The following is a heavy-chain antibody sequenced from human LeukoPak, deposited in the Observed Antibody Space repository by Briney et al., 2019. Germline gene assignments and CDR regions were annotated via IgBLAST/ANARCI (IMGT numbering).Heavy chain of an antibody. J-gene: IGHJ4*02. CDR1: GFTFSSYW. CDR3: ARDYYDSSGYYLFDY. V-gene: IGHV3-7*01. Sequence: GGSLRLSCAASGFTFSSYWMSWVRQAPGKGLGWVANIKQDGSEKYYVDSVKGRFTISRDNAKNSLYLQMNSLRAEDTAVYYCARDYYDSSGYYLFDYWGQGTLVTVSS. D-gene: IGHD3-22*01. CDR2: IKQDGSEK.